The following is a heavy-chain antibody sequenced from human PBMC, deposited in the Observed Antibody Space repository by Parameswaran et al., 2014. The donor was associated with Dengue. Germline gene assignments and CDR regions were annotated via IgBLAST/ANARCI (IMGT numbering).Heavy chain of an antibody. V-gene: IGHV1-46*01. Sequence: WVRQAPGQGLEWMGIINPSIGGTQYSQKFQGRVTMTRDTSTSTVYMELSSLRSEDTAVYYCARDVGVVADYKWGDYFDYWGQGTLVTVSS. J-gene: IGHJ4*02. CDR2: INPSIGGT. CDR3: ARDVGVVADYKWGDYFDY. D-gene: IGHD6-13*01.